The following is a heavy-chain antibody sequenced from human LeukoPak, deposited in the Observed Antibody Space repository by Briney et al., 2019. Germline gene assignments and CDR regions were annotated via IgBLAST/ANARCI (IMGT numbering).Heavy chain of an antibody. CDR3: ARQRNYYYYYYMDV. CDR2: INHSGST. CDR1: GGSFSGYY. J-gene: IGHJ6*03. V-gene: IGHV4-34*01. Sequence: SETLSLTCAVYGGSFSGYYWSWIRQPPGKGLEWIGEINHSGSTNYNPSLKSRVTISVDASKNQFSLKLSSVTAADTAVYYCARQRNYYYYYYMDVWGKGTTVTISS.